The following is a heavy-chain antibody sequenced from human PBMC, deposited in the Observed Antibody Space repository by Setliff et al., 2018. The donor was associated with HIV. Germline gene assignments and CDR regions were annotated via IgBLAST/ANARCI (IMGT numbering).Heavy chain of an antibody. CDR2: INHSGST. V-gene: IGHV4-34*01. Sequence: PSETLSLTCTVYGGSFSNYYWNWIRQPPGKGLEWIGEINHSGSTNCNPSRKSRVTISVDTSKNQFSLNLTSVTAADTAVYYCARGLPKKPSTVTNYWYFDLWGRGTLVTVSS. CDR3: ARGLPKKPSTVTNYWYFDL. CDR1: GGSFSNYY. J-gene: IGHJ2*01. D-gene: IGHD4-17*01.